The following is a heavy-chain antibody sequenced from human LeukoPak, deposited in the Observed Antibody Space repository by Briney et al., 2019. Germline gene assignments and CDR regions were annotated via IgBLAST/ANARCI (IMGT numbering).Heavy chain of an antibody. V-gene: IGHV4-34*01. CDR3: ARGKQLVRHWFGH. CDR2: INHSGST. Sequence: KPSETLSLTCAVYGGSFSGSYWSWIRQPPGKGLEWIGEINHSGSTNYNPSLKSRVTISADTSKNQFSLKLSSVTAADTAVYYCARGKQLVRHWFGHWGQGTLVTVSS. D-gene: IGHD1-1*01. CDR1: GGSFSGSY. J-gene: IGHJ5*02.